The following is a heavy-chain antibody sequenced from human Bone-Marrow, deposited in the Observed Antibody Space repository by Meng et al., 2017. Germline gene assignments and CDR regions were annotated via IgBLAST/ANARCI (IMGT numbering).Heavy chain of an antibody. Sequence: GEAPKIPLGASGFHFGDYQLQWVRQSPGKGLEWISRIVSDGGITNYADSVKGRFTISRDNAKNTLYLQMNSLGADDTAVYYCARDLGWVLFDYWGQGALVTVSS. CDR3: ARDLGWVLFDY. D-gene: IGHD3-3*01. CDR2: IVSDGGIT. J-gene: IGHJ4*02. CDR1: GFHFGDYQ. V-gene: IGHV3-74*01.